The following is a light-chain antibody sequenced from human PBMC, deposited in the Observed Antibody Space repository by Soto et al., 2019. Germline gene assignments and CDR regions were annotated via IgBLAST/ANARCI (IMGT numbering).Light chain of an antibody. J-gene: IGKJ4*01. V-gene: IGKV3-15*01. Sequence: EIFMTQSPTTLSVYPGERAPLSCRTSQSISSKLAWYQQKPGQAPRLLIYGASTRATGIPVRFSGSGSGTEFTLTITSLQSEDFAVYYCQEYNSWHPITFGGGTKVDIK. CDR2: GAS. CDR1: QSISSK. CDR3: QEYNSWHPIT.